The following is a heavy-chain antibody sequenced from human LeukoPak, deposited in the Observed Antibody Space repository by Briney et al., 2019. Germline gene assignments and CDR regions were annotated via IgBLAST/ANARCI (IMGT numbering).Heavy chain of an antibody. J-gene: IGHJ3*02. D-gene: IGHD3-10*01. Sequence: SDTLSLTCTVSGDSISSSDYYWGWIRQPPGKGLGWIGAISYSASTYYNPSLQSRVTISVDTSKNQFSLKLSSVTAADTAVYYCARNPYYYGSGSYYNSAFDIWGQGTMVTVSS. CDR1: GDSISSSDYY. V-gene: IGHV4-39*01. CDR3: ARNPYYYGSGSYYNSAFDI. CDR2: ISYSAST.